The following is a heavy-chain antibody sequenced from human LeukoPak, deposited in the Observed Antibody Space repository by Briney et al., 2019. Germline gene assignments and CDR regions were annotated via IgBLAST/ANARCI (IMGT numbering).Heavy chain of an antibody. V-gene: IGHV3-23*01. Sequence: GGSLRLSCAASGFTFSSYAMSWVRQAPGKGLEWVSAISGSGGSTYYADSVKGRFTISRDNSKNTLYLQMNSLRAEDTAVYYCAKDSLRFLEWSTPMDVWGKGTTVTVSS. CDR1: GFTFSSYA. CDR3: AKDSLRFLEWSTPMDV. J-gene: IGHJ6*03. CDR2: ISGSGGST. D-gene: IGHD3-3*01.